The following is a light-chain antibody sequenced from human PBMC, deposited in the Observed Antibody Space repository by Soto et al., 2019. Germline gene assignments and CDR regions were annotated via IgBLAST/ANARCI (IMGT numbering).Light chain of an antibody. J-gene: IGKJ1*01. CDR3: QQFGRSPPSWT. CDR2: GAS. CDR1: QSVSSNY. Sequence: ETVLTQSPGTLSLSPGERATLSCRASQSVSSNYLAWYQQKPGQAPRLLIYGASTRATGIPDRFSGSGSGTYFTLTSSRLEPEDFAVYYCQQFGRSPPSWTFGQGTKVEIK. V-gene: IGKV3-20*01.